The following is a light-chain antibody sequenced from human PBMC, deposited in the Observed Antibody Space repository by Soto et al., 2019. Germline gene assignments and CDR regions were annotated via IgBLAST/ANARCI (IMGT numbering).Light chain of an antibody. CDR3: QKRSNWPIT. CDR1: QSVRSK. J-gene: IGKJ4*01. Sequence: TQSPATLSLSPGESAPLSCRASQSVRSKLAWYQQNPGQATRLVIYGASTRATGIPARFSGSVSGTYFTLTISSLEPEDFAVYCCQKRSNWPITFGGGTK. V-gene: IGKV3-11*01. CDR2: GAS.